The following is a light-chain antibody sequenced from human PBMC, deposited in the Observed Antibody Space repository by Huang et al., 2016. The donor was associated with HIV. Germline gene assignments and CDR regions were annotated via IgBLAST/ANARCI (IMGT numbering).Light chain of an antibody. CDR2: GAS. V-gene: IGKV3-15*01. Sequence: EIVMTQSPATLSVSPGERATLPCRARQSVSSNLAWYQQKPGQAPRLLIYGASTRATGIPARCSGSGSGTEYTLTISSLQSEDFAVYYCQQNNNWPPWFTFGPGTKVDIK. CDR3: QQNNNWPPWFT. CDR1: QSVSSN. J-gene: IGKJ3*01.